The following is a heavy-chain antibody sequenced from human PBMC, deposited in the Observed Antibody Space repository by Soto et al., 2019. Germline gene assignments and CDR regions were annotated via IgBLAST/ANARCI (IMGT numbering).Heavy chain of an antibody. Sequence: PGGSLRLSCAASGFTFSSYSMNWVRQAPGKGLEWVSYISSSSSTIYYADSVKGRFTISRDNAKNSLYLQMNSLRDEDTAVYYCARDRRQQLVRKQYFDYWGQGTLVTVSS. CDR1: GFTFSSYS. D-gene: IGHD6-13*01. J-gene: IGHJ4*02. CDR2: ISSSSSTI. CDR3: ARDRRQQLVRKQYFDY. V-gene: IGHV3-48*02.